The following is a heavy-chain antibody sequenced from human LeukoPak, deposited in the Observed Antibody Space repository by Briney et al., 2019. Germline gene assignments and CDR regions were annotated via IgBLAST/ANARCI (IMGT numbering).Heavy chain of an antibody. Sequence: PGGSLRLSCAASGFTFSSYAMHWVRQAPGKGLEWVAVISYDGSNKYYADSVKGRFTISRDNSKNTLYLQMNSLRAEDTGVYYCARDQSGGAWKRFDYWGQGALVTVSS. V-gene: IGHV3-30-3*01. CDR2: ISYDGSNK. J-gene: IGHJ4*02. CDR1: GFTFSSYA. CDR3: ARDQSGGAWKRFDY. D-gene: IGHD1-1*01.